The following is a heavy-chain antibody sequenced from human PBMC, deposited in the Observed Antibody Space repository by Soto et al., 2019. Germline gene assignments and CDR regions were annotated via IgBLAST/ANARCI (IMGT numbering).Heavy chain of an antibody. CDR1: GYTFTSYA. D-gene: IGHD3-10*01. J-gene: IGHJ6*03. CDR2: INAGNGNT. Sequence: QVQLVQSGAEVKKPGASVKVSCKASGYTFTSYAMHWVRQAPGQRLEWMGWINAGNGNTKYSQKFQGRVTITRDTSASTGYMGLSSLRSEDTAVYYCSRDPTYYYGSGSYSYYYYMDVWGKGTTVTVSS. V-gene: IGHV1-3*01. CDR3: SRDPTYYYGSGSYSYYYYMDV.